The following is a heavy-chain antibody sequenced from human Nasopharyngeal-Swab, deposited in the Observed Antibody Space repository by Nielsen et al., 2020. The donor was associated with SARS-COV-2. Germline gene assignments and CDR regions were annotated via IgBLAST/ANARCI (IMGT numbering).Heavy chain of an antibody. Sequence: GGSLRLSCAASGFTFDDYAMHWVRQAPGKGLEWVSVISWNSGSIGYADPVKGRFTISRDNAKNSLYLQMNSLRAEDTALYYCAKIPLCSSTSCYDDAFDIWGQGTMVTVSS. CDR1: GFTFDDYA. J-gene: IGHJ3*02. V-gene: IGHV3-9*01. CDR3: AKIPLCSSTSCYDDAFDI. D-gene: IGHD2-2*01. CDR2: ISWNSGSI.